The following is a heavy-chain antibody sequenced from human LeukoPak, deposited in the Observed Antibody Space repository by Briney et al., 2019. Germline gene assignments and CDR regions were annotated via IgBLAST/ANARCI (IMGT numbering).Heavy chain of an antibody. CDR3: AREEGYCSGGSCSHDAFDI. V-gene: IGHV4-61*02. D-gene: IGHD2-15*01. Sequence: PSQTLSLTCTVSGGSISSGSYYWSWIRQPAGKGLEWIGRIYTSGSTNYNPSLKSRVTISVDTSKNQFSLKLSSVTAADTAVYYCAREEGYCSGGSCSHDAFDIWGQGTMVTVSS. CDR2: IYTSGST. CDR1: GGSISSGSYY. J-gene: IGHJ3*02.